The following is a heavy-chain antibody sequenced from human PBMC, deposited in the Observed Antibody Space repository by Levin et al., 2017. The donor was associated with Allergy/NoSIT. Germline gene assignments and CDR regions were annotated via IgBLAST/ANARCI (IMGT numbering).Heavy chain of an antibody. V-gene: IGHV1-8*01. CDR3: ARTTTVTTEGDFDY. CDR1: GYTFTSYD. Sequence: ASVKVSCKASGYTFTSYDINWVRQATGQGLEWMGWMNPNSGNTGYAQKFQGRVTMTRNTSISTAYMELSSLRSEDTAVYYCARTTTVTTEGDFDYWGQGTLVTVSS. D-gene: IGHD4-11*01. CDR2: MNPNSGNT. J-gene: IGHJ4*02.